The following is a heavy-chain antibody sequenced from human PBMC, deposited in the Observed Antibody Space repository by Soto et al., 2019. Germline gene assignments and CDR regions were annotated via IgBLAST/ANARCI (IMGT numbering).Heavy chain of an antibody. CDR3: ARASSSAGKAFDS. J-gene: IGHJ4*02. Sequence: QVQLVQSGAEVKKPGASVKVSCKASGYAFISYPIHWVRQAPGQGLEWVGIIYPSSGITNFAQKFQGRITLTRDTSTSTVYMELNRLTSEDTAVYYCARASSSAGKAFDSWGQGTLVPVSS. CDR1: GYAFISYP. CDR2: IYPSSGIT. D-gene: IGHD6-6*01. V-gene: IGHV1-46*03.